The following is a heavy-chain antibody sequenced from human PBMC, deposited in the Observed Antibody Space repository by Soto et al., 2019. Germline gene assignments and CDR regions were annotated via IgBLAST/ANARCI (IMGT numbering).Heavy chain of an antibody. V-gene: IGHV3-23*01. CDR2: DSASGSDT. D-gene: IGHD1-1*01. CDR3: AKRDSYNSGGFDH. Sequence: GGSLRLSCAASGFTFSSYGMSWVRQAPGKGLEWVSADSASGSDTYYADSVKGRFTISRENSKSTVYLQMDSLRAEDTAVYYCAKRDSYNSGGFDHWGQGTLVTVSS. CDR1: GFTFSSYG. J-gene: IGHJ4*02.